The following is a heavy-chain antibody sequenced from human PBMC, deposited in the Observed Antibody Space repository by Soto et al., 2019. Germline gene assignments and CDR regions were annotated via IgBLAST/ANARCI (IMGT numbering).Heavy chain of an antibody. D-gene: IGHD3-3*01. CDR2: IYYSGST. Sequence: SETRSLTCTVSGGSMSNYYWSWIRQPPGKGLEWIGYIYYSGSTNYNPSLKSRVTISVDTSKNQFSLKLSSVTAADTAVYYCARAYYDFWSGYWRWFDPWGQGTLVTVS. CDR1: GGSMSNYY. J-gene: IGHJ5*02. CDR3: ARAYYDFWSGYWRWFDP. V-gene: IGHV4-59*01.